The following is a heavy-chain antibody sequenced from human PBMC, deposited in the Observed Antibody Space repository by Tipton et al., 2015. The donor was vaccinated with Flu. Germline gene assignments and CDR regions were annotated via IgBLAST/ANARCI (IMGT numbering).Heavy chain of an antibody. V-gene: IGHV4-38-2*02. J-gene: IGHJ1*01. CDR1: GDAIRSGYL. CDR2: IFRTGST. CDR3: AREMGYDSSASYQEYLDH. Sequence: TLSLTCSVSGDAIRSGYLWAWIRQPPGRGLEWIGNIFRTGSTYLNPSLKGRVAISVDTSKNQFSLKLTSATATDTAVYYCAREMGYDSSASYQEYLDHWGQGTLVTVSS. D-gene: IGHD3-22*01.